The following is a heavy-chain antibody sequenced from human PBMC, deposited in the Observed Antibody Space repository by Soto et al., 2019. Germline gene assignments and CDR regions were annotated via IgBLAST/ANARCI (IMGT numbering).Heavy chain of an antibody. CDR3: GTMPIVVEPAPMDV. CDR2: IYYSGST. V-gene: IGHV4-30-4*01. Sequence: SETLSLSCTVSGGSISSGDYYWSWIRQPPGKGLEWIGYIYYSGSTSYNASLKSRTSISADPSNNQFSLKLHSLTAADTAVYFCGTMPIVVEPAPMDVWGPGTSVT. J-gene: IGHJ6*02. D-gene: IGHD2-2*01. CDR1: GGSISSGDYY.